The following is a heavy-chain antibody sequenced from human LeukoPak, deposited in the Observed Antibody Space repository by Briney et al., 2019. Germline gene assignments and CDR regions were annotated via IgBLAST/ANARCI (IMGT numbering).Heavy chain of an antibody. V-gene: IGHV3-23*01. D-gene: IGHD3-9*01. J-gene: IGHJ4*02. Sequence: GGSLRLSCVVSGFTISSHGMHWVRQAPGKGLEWVSAISGSGGSTYYADSVKGRFTISRDNSKNTLYLQMNSLRAEDTAVYYCAKSFRYFDWFGNYFDYWGQGTLVTVSS. CDR3: AKSFRYFDWFGNYFDY. CDR1: GFTISSHG. CDR2: ISGSGGST.